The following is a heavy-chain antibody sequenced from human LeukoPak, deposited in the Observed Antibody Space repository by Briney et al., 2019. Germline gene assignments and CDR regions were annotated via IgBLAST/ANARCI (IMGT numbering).Heavy chain of an antibody. D-gene: IGHD3-10*01. CDR2: INPNSGGT. CDR3: ASVLWGSGSYYNEGH. CDR1: GHTFTGYY. V-gene: IGHV1-2*02. J-gene: IGHJ4*02. Sequence: GASVKVSCKASGHTFTGYYMHWVRQAPGQGLEWMGWINPNSGGTNYAQKFQGRVTMTRDTSISTAYMELSRLRSDDTAVYYCASVLWGSGSYYNEGHWGQGTLVTVSS.